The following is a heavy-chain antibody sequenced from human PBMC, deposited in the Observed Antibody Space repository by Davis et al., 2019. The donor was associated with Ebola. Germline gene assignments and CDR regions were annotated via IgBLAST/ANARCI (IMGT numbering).Heavy chain of an antibody. V-gene: IGHV4-34*01. CDR2: INHSGRT. J-gene: IGHJ4*02. Sequence: SETLSLTCAVYGGSFSGFYWSWIRQPPGKGLEWIGEINHSGRTNYNPSLKSRVTISADTSKNQFSLKLNSVTAADTAVYYCARGLPSLYSGSYFIYWGRGTLVTVSS. CDR1: GGSFSGFY. D-gene: IGHD1-26*01. CDR3: ARGLPSLYSGSYFIY.